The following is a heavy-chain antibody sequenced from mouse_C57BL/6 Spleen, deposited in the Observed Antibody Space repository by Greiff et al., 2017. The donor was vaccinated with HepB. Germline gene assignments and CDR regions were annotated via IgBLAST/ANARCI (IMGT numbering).Heavy chain of an antibody. D-gene: IGHD2-2*01. CDR1: GYAFSSSW. CDR2: IYPGDGDT. Sequence: QVQLQQSGPELVKPGASVKISCKASGYAFSSSWMNWVKQRPGKGLEWIGRIYPGDGDTNYNGKFKGKATLTADKSSSTAYMQLSSLTSEDSAVYCCARSGYDRVFDYWGQGTTLTVSS. J-gene: IGHJ2*01. CDR3: ARSGYDRVFDY. V-gene: IGHV1-82*01.